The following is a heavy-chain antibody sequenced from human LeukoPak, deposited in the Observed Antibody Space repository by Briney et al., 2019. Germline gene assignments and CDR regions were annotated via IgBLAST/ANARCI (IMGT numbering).Heavy chain of an antibody. CDR2: ISSSSSYI. Sequence: PGGSLRLSCAASGFTFSSYSMNWVRQAPGKGLEWVSSISSSSSYIYYADSVKGRFTISRDNAKNSLYLQMNSLRAEDTAVYYCARDLPSQRQYYDFWSGYYNFPFAFDIWGQGTMVTVSS. D-gene: IGHD3-3*01. V-gene: IGHV3-21*01. CDR1: GFTFSSYS. CDR3: ARDLPSQRQYYDFWSGYYNFPFAFDI. J-gene: IGHJ3*02.